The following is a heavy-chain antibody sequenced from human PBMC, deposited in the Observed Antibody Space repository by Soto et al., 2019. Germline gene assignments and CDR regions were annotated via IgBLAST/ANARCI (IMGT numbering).Heavy chain of an antibody. CDR1: GYAFTTYG. Sequence: QVHLVQSGAEVKKPGASVKVSCQGSGYAFTTYGITWVRQAPGQGLEWMGWISAHNGNTNYAQKLQGRVTVTTDTSTSTAYMELSTLIYADTAVYYCARGRYGDYWGQGALVTVSS. V-gene: IGHV1-18*01. J-gene: IGHJ4*02. CDR3: ARGRYGDY. D-gene: IGHD1-1*01. CDR2: ISAHNGNT.